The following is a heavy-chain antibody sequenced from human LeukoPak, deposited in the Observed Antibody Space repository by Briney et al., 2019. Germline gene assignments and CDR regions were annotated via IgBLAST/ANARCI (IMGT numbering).Heavy chain of an antibody. Sequence: ASVKVSCKASGYTFTGYYMHWVRQAPGQGLEWLGWISAYNGHTKYAQKFQGRLTMTTDTSTSTAYMELRSLRSDDTAVYYCARGLPPRRNYDSSGYYSYYFDYWGQGTLVTVSS. CDR3: ARGLPPRRNYDSSGYYSYYFDY. V-gene: IGHV1-18*04. CDR1: GYTFTGYY. J-gene: IGHJ4*02. D-gene: IGHD3-22*01. CDR2: ISAYNGHT.